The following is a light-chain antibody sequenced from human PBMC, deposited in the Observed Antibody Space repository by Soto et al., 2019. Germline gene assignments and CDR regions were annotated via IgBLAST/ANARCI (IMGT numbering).Light chain of an antibody. V-gene: IGKV3-15*01. CDR2: DTS. Sequence: EIVMTQSPATLSVSRGERAALSCRASQSVSNNLAWYQQKPGQPPRLLIYDTSTRATGVPTRFSGSRSGAEFTLTINSLQSEDFAVYYCQPYNNWPLTFGGGTKVDIK. CDR3: QPYNNWPLT. CDR1: QSVSNN. J-gene: IGKJ4*01.